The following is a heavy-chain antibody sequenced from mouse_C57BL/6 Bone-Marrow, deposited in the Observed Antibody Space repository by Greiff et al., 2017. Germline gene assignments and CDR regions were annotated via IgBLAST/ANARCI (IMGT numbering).Heavy chain of an antibody. CDR2: IDPSDSYT. V-gene: IGHV1-59*01. CDR1: GYTFTSYW. D-gene: IGHD4-1*02. Sequence: QVHVKQPGAELVRPGTSVKLSCKASGYTFTSYWMHWVKQRPGQGLEWFGVIDPSDSYTNYNQKFKGKATLTVDTSSSTAYMQLSSLTSEDSAVYYCAPTGTYFDYWGQGTTLTVPS. CDR3: APTGTYFDY. J-gene: IGHJ2*01.